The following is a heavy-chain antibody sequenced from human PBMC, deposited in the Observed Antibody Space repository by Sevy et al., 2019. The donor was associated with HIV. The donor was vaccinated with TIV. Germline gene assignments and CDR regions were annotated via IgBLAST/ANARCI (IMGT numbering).Heavy chain of an antibody. CDR2: IKSKTGGGTT. CDR1: GFTFSNAW. D-gene: IGHD6-19*01. J-gene: IGHJ4*02. Sequence: GGSLRLSCAASGFTFSNAWMSWVRQAPGKGLEWVGRIKSKTGGGTTDYAAPVKGRLTISRDDSKNTLKLQMNSLKTEDTAIYYCTTDAKERWLSAVLDHGGQGTLVPVS. V-gene: IGHV3-15*01. CDR3: TTDAKERWLSAVLDH.